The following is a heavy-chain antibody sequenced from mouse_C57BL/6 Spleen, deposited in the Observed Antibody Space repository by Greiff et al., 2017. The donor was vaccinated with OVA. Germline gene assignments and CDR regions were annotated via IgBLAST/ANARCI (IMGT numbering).Heavy chain of an antibody. CDR3: ASSHLSMGSFDV. D-gene: IGHD1-1*02. J-gene: IGHJ1*03. CDR2: IRNKANGYTT. CDR1: GFTFTDYY. V-gene: IGHV7-3*01. Sequence: EVKLVESGGGLVQPGGSLSLSCAASGFTFTDYYMSWVRQPPGKALEWLGFIRNKANGYTTEYSASVKGRFTISRDNSQSILYLQMNAPRADDSATYYCASSHLSMGSFDVWRTGTTVTVSS.